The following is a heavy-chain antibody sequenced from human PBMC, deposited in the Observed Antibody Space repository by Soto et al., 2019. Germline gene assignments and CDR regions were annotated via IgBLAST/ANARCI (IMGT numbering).Heavy chain of an antibody. CDR3: ARGSVTTWGYDY. CDR1: GRSFRGYY. V-gene: IGHV4-34*01. J-gene: IGHJ4*02. D-gene: IGHD4-17*01. Sequence: SETLSLTCAVYGRSFRGYYWSWIRQPPGKGLEWIGEINHSGSTNYNPSLKSRVTISVGTSKNQFSLKLSSVTAADTAAYYCARGSVTTWGYDYWGQGTLVTVSS. CDR2: INHSGST.